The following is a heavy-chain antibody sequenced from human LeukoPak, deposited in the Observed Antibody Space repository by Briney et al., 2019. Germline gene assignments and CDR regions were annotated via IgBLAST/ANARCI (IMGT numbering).Heavy chain of an antibody. CDR2: IKTDGSDT. J-gene: IGHJ5*02. Sequence: GGSLRLSCAASGFTFSSYWMHWVRQVPGKGLLWVSRIKTDGSDTTYADSVKGRFTISRDNARNTLFLQMNSLTVEDTAVYYCARAEMQVGSCTSTNCLFDLWGQGTLVTVSS. CDR3: ARAEMQVGSCTSTNCLFDL. D-gene: IGHD2-2*01. V-gene: IGHV3-74*01. CDR1: GFTFSSYW.